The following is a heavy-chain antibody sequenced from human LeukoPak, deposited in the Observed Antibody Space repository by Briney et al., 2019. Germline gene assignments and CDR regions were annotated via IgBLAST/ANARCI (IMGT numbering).Heavy chain of an antibody. CDR1: GFTFSGFA. CDR2: TSYDGSDK. Sequence: PGGSLRLSCVASGFTFSGFAMHWVRQPPGKGLEWLAVTSYDGSDKYYADSVRGRFAISRDNSKNTLYLQMNSLRVEDTALYYCAKITALSPGAFDYWGQGTLVTVSS. CDR3: AKITALSPGAFDY. D-gene: IGHD2-21*02. J-gene: IGHJ4*02. V-gene: IGHV3-30*18.